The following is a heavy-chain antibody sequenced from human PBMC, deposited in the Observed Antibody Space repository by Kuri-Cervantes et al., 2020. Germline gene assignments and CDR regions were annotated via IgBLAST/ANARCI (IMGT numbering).Heavy chain of an antibody. D-gene: IGHD5-24*01. V-gene: IGHV4-30-4*01. CDR2: IYYSGST. CDR3: ARPDGYNYYAFDI. CDR1: GGSISSGDYY. Sequence: SETLSLTCTVSGGSISSGDYYWSWIRQPPGKGLEWIGYIYYSGSTYYNPSLKSRVTISVDTSKNQFSLKLSSVTAADTAVYYCARPDGYNYYAFDIWGQGTMVTVSS. J-gene: IGHJ3*02.